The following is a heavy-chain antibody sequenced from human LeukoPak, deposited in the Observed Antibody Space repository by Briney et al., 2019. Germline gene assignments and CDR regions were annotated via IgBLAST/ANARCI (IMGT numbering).Heavy chain of an antibody. D-gene: IGHD3-22*01. CDR2: IYSSGST. Sequence: SETLSLTCTVSGGSINSYFWNWIRQPAGKGLEWIGRIYSSGSTDYNPSLKSRVTISVDKSNNQFSLKLSSVTAADTAVYYCARDLYDSSGYYYGHWGQGTLVTVSS. CDR1: GGSINSYF. V-gene: IGHV4-4*07. CDR3: ARDLYDSSGYYYGH. J-gene: IGHJ4*02.